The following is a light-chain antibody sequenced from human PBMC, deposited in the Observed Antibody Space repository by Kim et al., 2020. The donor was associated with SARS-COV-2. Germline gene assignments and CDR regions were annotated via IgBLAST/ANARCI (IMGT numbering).Light chain of an antibody. Sequence: VSPGKRARITCSGDKLGDKYVCWYQQKPGQSPVLVIYQDSKRPSGIPERFSGSNSGNTATLTISGTQAMDEADYYCQAWDSSTVVFGGGTQLTVL. CDR3: QAWDSSTVV. V-gene: IGLV3-1*01. CDR1: KLGDKY. J-gene: IGLJ2*01. CDR2: QDS.